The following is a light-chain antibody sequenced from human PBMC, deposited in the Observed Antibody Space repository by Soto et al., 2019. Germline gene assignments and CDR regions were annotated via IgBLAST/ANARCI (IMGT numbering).Light chain of an antibody. J-gene: IGLJ3*02. Sequence: QSALTQPASVSGSPEQSITISCTGPGSDVGSFDLVSWYQQPPGKATKLIIFEGSKRPSGVSDRFSCSKSDNRASLTISRLPDDDADDYCCSSYAGLFTWVFGGGTKLTVL. CDR2: EGS. CDR1: GSDVGSFDL. V-gene: IGLV2-23*01. CDR3: SSYAGLFTWV.